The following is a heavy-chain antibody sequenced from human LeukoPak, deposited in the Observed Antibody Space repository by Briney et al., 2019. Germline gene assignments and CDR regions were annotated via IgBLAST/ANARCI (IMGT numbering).Heavy chain of an antibody. D-gene: IGHD6-13*01. V-gene: IGHV3-21*01. Sequence: GGSLRLSCAASGFTFSSYEMNWVRQAPGKGLEWVSSISGGSNYIYYGDSVKGRFTISRDNAKNSLYLQMNSLRAEDTAVYYCARDFGDSSEFFQHWGQGTLVTVSS. CDR3: ARDFGDSSEFFQH. J-gene: IGHJ1*01. CDR1: GFTFSSYE. CDR2: ISGGSNYI.